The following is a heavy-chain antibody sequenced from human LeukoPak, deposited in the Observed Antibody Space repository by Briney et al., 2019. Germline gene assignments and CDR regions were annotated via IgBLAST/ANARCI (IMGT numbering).Heavy chain of an antibody. J-gene: IGHJ6*01. Sequence: RSLRLSRAASRFTFSRYWINWARQAPGEGLEWGASINHIGNVNYYVDSLKGRFTISRDNAKNSLYLQMSNLRAEATAVYFCARGGGLHVWGQGAAVTVSS. CDR2: INHIGNVN. CDR3: ARGGGLHV. CDR1: RFTFSRYW. V-gene: IGHV3-7*03. D-gene: IGHD3-16*01.